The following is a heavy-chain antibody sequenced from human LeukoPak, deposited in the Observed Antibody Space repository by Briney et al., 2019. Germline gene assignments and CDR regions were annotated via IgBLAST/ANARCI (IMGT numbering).Heavy chain of an antibody. D-gene: IGHD1-26*01. J-gene: IGHJ5*02. V-gene: IGHV4-61*03. CDR1: GGSVSSGSYY. CDR2: INYSGST. Sequence: KPSETLSLTCTVSGGSVSSGSYYWTWIRQPPGRGLEWIGYINYSGSTNYNPSLKSRVTISVGTSKNHFSLKLNSVTAADTAVYYCARRSSDWFDPWGQGTLVTVSS. CDR3: ARRSSDWFDP.